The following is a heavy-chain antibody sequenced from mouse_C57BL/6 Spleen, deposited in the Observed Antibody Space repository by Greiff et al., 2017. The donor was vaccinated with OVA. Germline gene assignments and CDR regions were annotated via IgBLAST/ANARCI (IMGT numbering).Heavy chain of an antibody. Sequence: VQLQQPGAELVKPGASVKISCKASGYAFSSYWMNWVKQRPGKGLEWIGQIHPGDGDTNYNEKFKGKATLTGDKSSSTAYMQLSSLTSEDSAVYFCAIWSSFYYLDYWGQGTSLTVSS. J-gene: IGHJ4*01. CDR3: AIWSSFYYLDY. CDR1: GYAFSSYW. V-gene: IGHV1-80*01. CDR2: IHPGDGDT. D-gene: IGHD2-1*01.